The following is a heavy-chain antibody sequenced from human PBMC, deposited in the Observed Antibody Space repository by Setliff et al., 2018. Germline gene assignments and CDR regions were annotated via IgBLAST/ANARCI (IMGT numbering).Heavy chain of an antibody. CDR3: ARVGSSSWLHPDVYYYYGMDV. J-gene: IGHJ6*02. Sequence: ASVKVSCKASGYTFATYGISWVRQAPGQGLEWMGWISAYNGNTNYAQKLQGRVTMTTDTSTSTAYMELRSLRSDDTAVYYCARVGSSSWLHPDVYYYYGMDVWGQGTTVTVSS. CDR2: ISAYNGNT. V-gene: IGHV1-18*01. CDR1: GYTFATYG. D-gene: IGHD6-13*01.